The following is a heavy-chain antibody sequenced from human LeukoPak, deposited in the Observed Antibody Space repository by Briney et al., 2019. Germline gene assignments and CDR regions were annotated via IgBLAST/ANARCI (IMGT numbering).Heavy chain of an antibody. CDR1: GFTFSSYE. J-gene: IGHJ4*02. Sequence: GGSLGLSCAASGFTFSSYEMNWVRQAPGKGLEWVSYIDGSGSSIYYADSVKGRFTISRDNAKSSLYLQMNSLRAEDTAVYYCARDRTVGVPGTLQFDFWGQGTLVTVSS. CDR3: ARDRTVGVPGTLQFDF. D-gene: IGHD6-19*01. CDR2: IDGSGSSI. V-gene: IGHV3-48*03.